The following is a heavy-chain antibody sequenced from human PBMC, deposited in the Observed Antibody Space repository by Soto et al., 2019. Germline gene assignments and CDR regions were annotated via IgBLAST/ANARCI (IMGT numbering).Heavy chain of an antibody. CDR3: ARFFFDSSSSHIDY. CDR1: GGTFSSYA. Sequence: SVKVSCKASGGTFSSYAISWVRQAPGQVLEWMGGIIPIFGTANYAQEFQGRVTITADESTSTAYMELSSLRSEDTAVYYCARFFFDSSSSHIDYWGQGTLVTVSS. J-gene: IGHJ4*02. V-gene: IGHV1-69*13. CDR2: IIPIFGTA. D-gene: IGHD6-6*01.